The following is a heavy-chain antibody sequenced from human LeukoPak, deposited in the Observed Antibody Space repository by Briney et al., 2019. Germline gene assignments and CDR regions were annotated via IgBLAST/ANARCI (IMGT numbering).Heavy chain of an antibody. Sequence: ASVKVSCKVSGYTLTELSMHWVRQAPGKGLEWMGGFDPEDGETIYAQKFQGRVTMTEDTSTDTAYMELSSLRSEDTAVYYCATASKWGLWSGRHYGMDVWGQGTTVTVSS. CDR3: ATASKWGLWSGRHYGMDV. D-gene: IGHD3-10*01. CDR2: FDPEDGET. J-gene: IGHJ6*02. V-gene: IGHV1-24*01. CDR1: GYTLTELS.